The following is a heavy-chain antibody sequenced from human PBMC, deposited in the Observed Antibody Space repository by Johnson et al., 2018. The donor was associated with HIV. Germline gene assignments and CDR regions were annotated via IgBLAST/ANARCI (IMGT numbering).Heavy chain of an antibody. CDR3: AKSTQASIVRESGPYGAFDI. V-gene: IGHV3-9*01. CDR1: GFTFDDYA. CDR2: ISWNSGSI. D-gene: IGHD3-10*01. Sequence: VQLVESGGGLVQPGRSLRLSCAASGFTFDDYAMHWVRQAPGKGLEWVSGISWNSGSIGYADSVKGRFTISRDNSKNTLYLQMNSLRAEDTALYYCAKSTQASIVRESGPYGAFDIWGQGTMVTVSS. J-gene: IGHJ3*02.